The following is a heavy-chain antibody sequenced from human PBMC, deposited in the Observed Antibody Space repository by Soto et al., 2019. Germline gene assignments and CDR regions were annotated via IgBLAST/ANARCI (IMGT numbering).Heavy chain of an antibody. CDR2: IYYSGST. CDR1: GGSVSSGSYY. V-gene: IGHV4-61*01. Sequence: SETLSLTCTVSGGSVSSGSYYWSWIRQPPGKGLEWIGYIYYSGSTNYNPSLKSRVTISVDTSKNQFSLKLSSVTAADTAVYYCARVRVPPLQYYFDYWGQGTLVTVSS. D-gene: IGHD6-6*01. CDR3: ARVRVPPLQYYFDY. J-gene: IGHJ4*02.